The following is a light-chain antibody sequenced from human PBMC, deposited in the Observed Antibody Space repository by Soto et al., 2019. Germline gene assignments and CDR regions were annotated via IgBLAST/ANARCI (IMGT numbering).Light chain of an antibody. CDR3: SSYTSNSTRG. V-gene: IGLV2-14*01. J-gene: IGLJ1*01. Sequence: QSVLTQPASVSGSPGQSITISCTGTNSDVGGSNYVSWYQQYPDKAPKLMIYDVSNRPSGVSSRFSGSKSGNTASLTISGLQAEDEADYYCSSYTSNSTRGLGTGTKVTVL. CDR2: DVS. CDR1: NSDVGGSNY.